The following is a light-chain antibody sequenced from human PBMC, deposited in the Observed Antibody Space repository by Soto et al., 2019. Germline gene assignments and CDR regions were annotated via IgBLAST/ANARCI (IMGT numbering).Light chain of an antibody. J-gene: IGLJ1*01. CDR3: ASWGDSLNGHV. CDR2: TNT. Sequence: ALTQPPSASGTPGQRVTISCSGSSSNVGGNPVNWYQHVPTTAPKLLIYTNTQRPSGVPDRFSGSKSGTSASLAISGLQSEDEADYYCASWGDSLNGHVFGTGTKV. V-gene: IGLV1-44*01. CDR1: SSNVGGNP.